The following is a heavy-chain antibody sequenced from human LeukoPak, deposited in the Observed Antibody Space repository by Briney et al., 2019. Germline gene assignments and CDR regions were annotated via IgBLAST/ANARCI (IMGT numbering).Heavy chain of an antibody. J-gene: IGHJ4*02. D-gene: IGHD6-19*01. CDR2: ISGSGGST. CDR1: GFTFSSYA. V-gene: IGHV3-23*01. CDR3: AKSNSPGIAVAGPED. Sequence: SGGSLRLSCAASGFTFSSYAMSWVRQAPGKGLEWVSAISGSGGSTYYADSVKGRFTISRDNSKNTLYLQMNSLRAEDTAVYYCAKSNSPGIAVAGPEDWGQGTLVTVSS.